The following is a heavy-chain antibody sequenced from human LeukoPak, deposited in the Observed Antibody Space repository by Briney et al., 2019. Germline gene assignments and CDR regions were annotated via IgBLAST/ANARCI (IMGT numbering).Heavy chain of an antibody. Sequence: GGSLRLSCAASGFTFSSYTMSWVRQAPGKGLEWVSSISSSSSYIYYADSVKGRFTISRDNSKNTLYLQMNSLRAEDTAVYYCAKDLLGWDENWFDPWGQGTLVTVSS. D-gene: IGHD4-23*01. V-gene: IGHV3-23*01. CDR2: ISSSSSYI. J-gene: IGHJ5*02. CDR3: AKDLLGWDENWFDP. CDR1: GFTFSSYT.